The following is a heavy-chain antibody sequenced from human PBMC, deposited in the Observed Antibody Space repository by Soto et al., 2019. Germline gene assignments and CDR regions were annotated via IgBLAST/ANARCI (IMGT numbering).Heavy chain of an antibody. Sequence: GGSLRLSCAASGFTFSSYAMHWVRQAPGKGLEWVAVISHDGSNKYYADSVKGRFTISRDNSKNTLYLQMNSLRAEDTAVYYCARDLLGYCSGGSCYTNYYYYGMDVWGQGTTVTVSS. J-gene: IGHJ6*02. V-gene: IGHV3-30-3*01. CDR3: ARDLLGYCSGGSCYTNYYYYGMDV. D-gene: IGHD2-15*01. CDR1: GFTFSSYA. CDR2: ISHDGSNK.